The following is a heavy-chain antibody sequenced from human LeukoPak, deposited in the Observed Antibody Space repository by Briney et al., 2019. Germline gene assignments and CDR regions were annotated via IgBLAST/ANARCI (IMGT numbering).Heavy chain of an antibody. CDR1: GGSISSSSYY. D-gene: IGHD6-19*01. J-gene: IGHJ4*02. CDR2: IYYSENT. V-gene: IGHV4-39*02. Sequence: SETLSLTCTVSGGSISSSSYYWGWIRQPPGRGLEWIGSIYYSENTYYNPSLKSRVTISVDTSKNHFSLKLSSVTPADTAVYYCARSEQWLIPYYFDSWGQGTLVSVSS. CDR3: ARSEQWLIPYYFDS.